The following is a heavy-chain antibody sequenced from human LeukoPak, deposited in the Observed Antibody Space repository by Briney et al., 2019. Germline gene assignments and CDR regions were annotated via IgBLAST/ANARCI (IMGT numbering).Heavy chain of an antibody. CDR2: INHSGST. CDR1: GGSFSGYY. CDR3: ARAGMSGWYEGAVY. Sequence: SETLSLTCAVYGGSFSGYYWSWIRQPPGKGLEWIGEINHSGSTNYNPSLKSRVTISVDTSKNQFSLKLSSVTAADTAVYYCARAGMSGWYEGAVYWGQGTLVTVSS. D-gene: IGHD6-19*01. J-gene: IGHJ4*02. V-gene: IGHV4-34*01.